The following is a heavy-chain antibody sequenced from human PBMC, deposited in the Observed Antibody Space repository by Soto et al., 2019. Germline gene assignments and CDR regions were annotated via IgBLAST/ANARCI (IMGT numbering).Heavy chain of an antibody. Sequence: GGSLRLSCAASGFTFSSYEMNWVRQAPGKGLEWVSYISSSGSTIYYADSVKGRFTISRDNAKNSLYLQMNSLRAEDTAVYYCARWGSSSWSYYYGMDVWGQGTTVTVSS. D-gene: IGHD6-13*01. CDR1: GFTFSSYE. CDR2: ISSSGSTI. CDR3: ARWGSSSWSYYYGMDV. J-gene: IGHJ6*02. V-gene: IGHV3-48*03.